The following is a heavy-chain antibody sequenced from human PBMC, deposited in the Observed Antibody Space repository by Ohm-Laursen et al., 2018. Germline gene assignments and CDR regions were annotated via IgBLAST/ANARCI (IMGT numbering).Heavy chain of an antibody. J-gene: IGHJ4*02. CDR2: IKRDGTEK. CDR3: ARDDRDSSGWYLD. CDR1: GFTFSSYW. D-gene: IGHD6-19*01. Sequence: GSLRLSCAASGFTFSSYWMSWVRQAPGKGLEWVANIKRDGTEKYYVDSVKGRFTISRDNAKTSLYLQMNSLRAEDTAVYYCARDDRDSSGWYLDWGQGTLVTVSS. V-gene: IGHV3-7*01.